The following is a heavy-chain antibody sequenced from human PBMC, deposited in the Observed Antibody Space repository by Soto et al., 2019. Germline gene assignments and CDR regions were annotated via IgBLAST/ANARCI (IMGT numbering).Heavy chain of an antibody. D-gene: IGHD2-2*02. CDR1: GFTVSSNY. J-gene: IGHJ4*02. Sequence: GGSLRLSCAASGFTVSSNYMSWVRQAPGKGLEWVSVIYSGGSTYYADPVKGRFTISRDNSKNTLYLQMNSLRTEDTAVYYCARDRGECSSTSCYMYFDYWGQGTLVTVSS. CDR2: IYSGGST. CDR3: ARDRGECSSTSCYMYFDY. V-gene: IGHV3-53*01.